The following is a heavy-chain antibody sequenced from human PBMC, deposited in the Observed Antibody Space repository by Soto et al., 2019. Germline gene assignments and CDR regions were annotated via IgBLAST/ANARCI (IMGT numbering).Heavy chain of an antibody. CDR2: ISHDGNNK. D-gene: IGHD2-2*01. CDR3: AKGGPDCASTTCYLLVAFDI. Sequence: QVQLVQSGGGVVQPGRSLRLSCAASGFTFSSYVTHWVRQAPGKGLEWVAVISHDGNNKYYADSVKGRFTISRDNSKNPLYLQMNSLRTEDTAVYYCAKGGPDCASTTCYLLVAFDIWGQGTMVTVSS. V-gene: IGHV3-30*18. CDR1: GFTFSSYV. J-gene: IGHJ3*02.